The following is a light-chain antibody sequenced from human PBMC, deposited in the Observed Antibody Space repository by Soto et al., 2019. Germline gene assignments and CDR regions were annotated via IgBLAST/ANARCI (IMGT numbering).Light chain of an antibody. CDR1: SSNIGSKT. CDR2: SNN. J-gene: IGLJ2*01. V-gene: IGLV1-44*01. CDR3: AAWDESLNGVV. Sequence: QSVLTQPPSASGTPGQRVTISCSGSSSNIGSKTVNWYQQLPGTAPKLLIYSNNQRPSAVPDRFSGSKSGTSASLAISGLQSEDEAAYYCAAWDESLNGVVFGGGTKLTVL.